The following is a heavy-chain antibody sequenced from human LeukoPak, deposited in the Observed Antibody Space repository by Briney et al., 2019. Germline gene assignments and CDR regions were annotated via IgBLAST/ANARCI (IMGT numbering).Heavy chain of an antibody. D-gene: IGHD1/OR15-1a*01. V-gene: IGHV4-34*01. Sequence: SETLSLTCNVSGTSFTHYYWSWIRQTPEKGLEWIGQINHSGDTSYNPSLRGRVTLSVDSSKNQFSLKVTSVTAADTGVYYCARGPGTVGLSPWGQGTLVTVSS. CDR2: INHSGDT. J-gene: IGHJ5*02. CDR3: ARGPGTVGLSP. CDR1: GTSFTHYY.